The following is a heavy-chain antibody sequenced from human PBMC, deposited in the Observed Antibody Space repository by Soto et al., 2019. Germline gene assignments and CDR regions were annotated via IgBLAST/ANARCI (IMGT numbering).Heavy chain of an antibody. D-gene: IGHD3-16*01. CDR3: ARSRGGYFDY. CDR1: GGSISSYY. Sequence: QVQLQESGPGLVKPSETLSLTCTVSGGSISSYYWSWIRQPPGKGLEWIGYIYYSGSTNYNPSLQSRGTISVDTSKNQFSLKLSSVTAADTAVYYCARSRGGYFDYWGQGTLVTVSS. J-gene: IGHJ4*02. CDR2: IYYSGST. V-gene: IGHV4-59*01.